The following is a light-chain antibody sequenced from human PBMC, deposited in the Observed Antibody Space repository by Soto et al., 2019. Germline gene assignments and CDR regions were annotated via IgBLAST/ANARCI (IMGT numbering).Light chain of an antibody. V-gene: IGLV6-57*04. J-gene: IGLJ2*01. CDR2: EDN. CDR3: QSYHSSNVV. CDR1: SGSIASNY. Sequence: NFMLTQPHSVSESPGKTVTISCTRSSGSIASNYVQWYQQRPGSAPTTVIYEDNQRPSGVPDRFSGSIDSSSNSASLTISGLNTEDEADYYCQSYHSSNVVFGGGTKLTVL.